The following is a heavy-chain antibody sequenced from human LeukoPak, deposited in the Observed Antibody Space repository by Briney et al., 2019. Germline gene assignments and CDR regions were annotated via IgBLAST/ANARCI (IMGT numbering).Heavy chain of an antibody. V-gene: IGHV1-18*01. CDR1: GYTFTSYG. CDR3: ARADTIFGVAQQGYYYGMDV. D-gene: IGHD3-3*01. CDR2: ISAYNGST. Sequence: GASVKVSCTASGYTFTSYGISWVRQAPGQGLEWMGWISAYNGSTNYAQKLQGRVTMTTDTSTSTAYMELRSLRSDDTAVYYCARADTIFGVAQQGYYYGMDVWGQGTTVTVSS. J-gene: IGHJ6*02.